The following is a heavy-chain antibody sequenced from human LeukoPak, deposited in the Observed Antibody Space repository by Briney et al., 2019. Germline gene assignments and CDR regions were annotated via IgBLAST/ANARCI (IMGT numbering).Heavy chain of an antibody. V-gene: IGHV4-39*01. D-gene: IGHD1-26*01. CDR3: ARFRLGFFDY. CDR2: IYYSGST. J-gene: IGHJ4*02. Sequence: SETLSLTCTVSGGSISSSSYYWGWIRQPPGKGLEWIGSIYYSGSTYYNPSLKSRVTISVDTSKNQFSLKLSSVTAADTAVYYCARFRLGFFDYWGQGTLVTVSS. CDR1: GGSISSSSYY.